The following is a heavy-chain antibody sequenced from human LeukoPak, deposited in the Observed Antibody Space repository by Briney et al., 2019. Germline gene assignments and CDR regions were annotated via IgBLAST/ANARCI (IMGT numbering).Heavy chain of an antibody. D-gene: IGHD4-17*01. CDR3: AREKMTTGLFDY. Sequence: GASVKVSCKASGYTFTSYGIGWVRQAPGQGLEWMGWISVHNGNKNYAQKFQGRVTMTTDTSTSTAYMELRSLRSDDTAVYYCAREKMTTGLFDYWGQGTLVTVSS. V-gene: IGHV1-18*01. J-gene: IGHJ4*02. CDR2: ISVHNGNK. CDR1: GYTFTSYG.